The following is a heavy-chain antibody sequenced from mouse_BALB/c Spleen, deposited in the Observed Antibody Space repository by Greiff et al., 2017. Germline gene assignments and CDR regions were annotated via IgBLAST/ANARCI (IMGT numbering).Heavy chain of an antibody. D-gene: IGHD2-4*01. CDR2: INPSNGGT. V-gene: IGHV1S81*02. Sequence: VQLQQSGAELVKPGASVKLSCKASGYTFTSYYMYWVKQRPGQGLEWIGEINPSNGGTNFNEKFKSKATLTVVKSSSTAYMQLRSLTSEDSAVYYCTRDESTMITPFAYWGQGTLVTVSA. CDR3: TRDESTMITPFAY. J-gene: IGHJ3*01. CDR1: GYTFTSYY.